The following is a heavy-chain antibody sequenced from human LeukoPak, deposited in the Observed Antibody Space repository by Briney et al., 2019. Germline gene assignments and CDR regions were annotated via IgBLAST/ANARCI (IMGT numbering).Heavy chain of an antibody. Sequence: GASVKVSCKASGYTFTSYYMHWVRQAPGQGLEWMGTINPSGGSTSYAQKFQGRVTMTRDTFTSTFYMELSSLRSEDTAFYYCARDSSGWYGEVKYWGQGTLVTVSS. CDR2: INPSGGST. V-gene: IGHV1-46*01. CDR3: ARDSSGWYGEVKY. J-gene: IGHJ1*01. D-gene: IGHD6-19*01. CDR1: GYTFTSYY.